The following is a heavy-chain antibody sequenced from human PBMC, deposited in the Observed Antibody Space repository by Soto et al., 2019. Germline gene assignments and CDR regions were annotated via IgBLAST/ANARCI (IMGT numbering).Heavy chain of an antibody. CDR3: AHRRNYDGSWNEGVFDY. D-gene: IGHD3-16*01. Sequence: QITLKESGPTLVKPTQTLTLTYTFSGFSLTSRSVGVGWVRQPPGKALEWLAFIYWDDDKRYSPSLRSTLTVTKDASKNQVVLTLTNMDPVDTVTYYCAHRRNYDGSWNEGVFDYWGQGILVTVSS. CDR1: GFSLTSRSVG. V-gene: IGHV2-5*02. CDR2: IYWDDDK. J-gene: IGHJ4*02.